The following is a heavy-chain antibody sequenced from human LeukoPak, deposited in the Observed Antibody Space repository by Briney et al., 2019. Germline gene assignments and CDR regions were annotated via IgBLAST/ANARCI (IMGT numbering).Heavy chain of an antibody. V-gene: IGHV4-59*01. CDR1: GGSISRYY. Sequence: SETLSLTCTVSGGSISRYYWSWIRQPPGKGLEWIRIIYYSGSTNYNPSLKSRVTISVDTSKNQFSLKLSSVTAADTAVYYCARSEGGGFSWGQGTLATVSS. CDR3: ARSEGGGFS. J-gene: IGHJ5*02. CDR2: IYYSGST.